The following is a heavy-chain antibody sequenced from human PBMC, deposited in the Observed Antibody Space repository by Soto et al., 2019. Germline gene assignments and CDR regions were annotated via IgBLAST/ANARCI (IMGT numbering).Heavy chain of an antibody. CDR2: IIPIFGTT. Sequence: VQLVQSGAEVKKSGSSVQVSCKASGGTFSGYGLSWVRQAPGQGLEWMGGIIPIFGTTNYAQKFQGRVTITADESTSTAYMELSSLRSEDTAVYYCARDLGYNYGVYYGMDVWGQGTTVTVSS. V-gene: IGHV1-69*01. CDR1: GGTFSGYG. CDR3: ARDLGYNYGVYYGMDV. D-gene: IGHD5-18*01. J-gene: IGHJ6*02.